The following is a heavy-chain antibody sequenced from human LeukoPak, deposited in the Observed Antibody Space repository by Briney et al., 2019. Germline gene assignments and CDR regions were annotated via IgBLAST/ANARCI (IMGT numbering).Heavy chain of an antibody. D-gene: IGHD6-13*01. J-gene: IGHJ4*02. CDR2: ISGSGGST. V-gene: IGHV3-23*01. CDR1: GFNFSSYA. CDR3: AKKVYSSSWYDRGYFDY. Sequence: GGSLRLSCAASGFNFSSYAMSWVRQAPGKGLEWVSVISGSGGSTYYADSVKGRFTISRDNSKNTLYLQMNSLRAEDTAVYYCAKKVYSSSWYDRGYFDYWGQGTLVTVSS.